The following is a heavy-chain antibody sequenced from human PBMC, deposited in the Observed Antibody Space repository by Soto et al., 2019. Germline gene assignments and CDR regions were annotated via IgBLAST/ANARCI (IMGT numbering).Heavy chain of an antibody. V-gene: IGHV2-5*01. CDR1: GFSLSTSGVG. J-gene: IGHJ4*02. Sequence: PTQTLTLTCTFSGFSLSTSGVGVGWIRQPPGKALEWLALIYWNDDKRYSPSLKSRLTITKDTSKNQVVLTMTNMDPVDTATYYCAHSYYDSSGSGFDYWGQGTLVTVSS. CDR3: AHSYYDSSGSGFDY. D-gene: IGHD3-22*01. CDR2: IYWNDDK.